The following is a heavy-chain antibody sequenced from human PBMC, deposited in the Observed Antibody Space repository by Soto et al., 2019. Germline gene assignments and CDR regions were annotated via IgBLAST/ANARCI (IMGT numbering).Heavy chain of an antibody. CDR2: IIPMSGTT. D-gene: IGHD1-1*01. CDR3: ARDNTGLDY. CDR1: GGAFTSYS. Sequence: QVHLVQSGAEVKKPGSSVKVSCKASGGAFTSYSFHWVRQAPGQGLEWMGGIIPMSGTTNYALKFQRRVTMTADVPTNTAYIELSTLRSEDTAIYYCARDNTGLDYWGQGTLVTVSS. V-gene: IGHV1-69*12. J-gene: IGHJ4*02.